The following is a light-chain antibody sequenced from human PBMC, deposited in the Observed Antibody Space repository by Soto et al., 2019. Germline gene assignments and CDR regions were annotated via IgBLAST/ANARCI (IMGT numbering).Light chain of an antibody. V-gene: IGKV3D-15*01. CDR1: QSINRD. CDR3: QQYKSWPIT. Sequence: EIVMTQSPATLSVSPGESATLTCRATQSINRDLAWYVQKPGQAPRRVVYGESTWATGVPPRFTGSGSGTEFTLTISGLQSEDFAVYYCQQYKSWPITFGQGTRLENK. J-gene: IGKJ5*01. CDR2: GES.